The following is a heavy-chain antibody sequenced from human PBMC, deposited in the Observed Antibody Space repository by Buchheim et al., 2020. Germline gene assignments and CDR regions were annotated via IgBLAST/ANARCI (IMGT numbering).Heavy chain of an antibody. V-gene: IGHV3-23*01. CDR1: GFTFSSYA. D-gene: IGHD4-17*01. CDR2: ISGSGGST. CDR3: ANCGDRLIYYYYGMDV. Sequence: EVQLLESGGGLVQPGGSLRLSCAASGFTFSSYAMSWVRQAPGKGLEWVSAISGSGGSTYYADSVKGRFTISRDNSKNTLYLQMNSLRAEDTAVYYRANCGDRLIYYYYGMDVWGQGTT. J-gene: IGHJ6*02.